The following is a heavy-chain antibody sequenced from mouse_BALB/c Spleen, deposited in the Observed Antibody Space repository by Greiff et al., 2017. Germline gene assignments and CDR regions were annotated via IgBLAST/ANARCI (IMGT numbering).Heavy chain of an antibody. Sequence: EVQGVESGGGLVKPGGSLKLSCAASGFTFTSYSMSWVRQTPEKSLEWVASISSGGSTYYPDSVKGRFTISRDNARNILYLQMSSLRSEDTAMYYCARGGGMIDAMDYWGQGTSVTVSS. D-gene: IGHD2-4*01. V-gene: IGHV5-6-5*01. CDR3: ARGGGMIDAMDY. CDR2: ISSGGST. J-gene: IGHJ4*01. CDR1: GFTFTSYS.